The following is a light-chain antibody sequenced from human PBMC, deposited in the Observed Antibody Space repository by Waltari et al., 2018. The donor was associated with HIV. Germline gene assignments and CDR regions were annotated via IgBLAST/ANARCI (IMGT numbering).Light chain of an antibody. CDR3: ATWTDSLSGVV. CDR1: YSNIGSNT. CDR2: TNN. J-gene: IGLJ2*01. V-gene: IGLV1-44*01. Sequence: QSVLTQPPSASGTPGQRVTISCSGSYSNIGSNTVNWYQQLPGTAPKILIYTNNQRPSGVPDRFSGSKSGTSASLAISGLRSEDEAHYYCATWTDSLSGVVFGGGTKLRVL.